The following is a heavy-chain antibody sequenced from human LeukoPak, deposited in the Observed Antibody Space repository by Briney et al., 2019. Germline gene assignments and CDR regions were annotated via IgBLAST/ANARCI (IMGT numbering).Heavy chain of an antibody. CDR3: AKDPGGIAAAHVLY. Sequence: GGSLRLSCAASGFTFSSYAMSWVRQAPGKGLEWVSAISGSGGSTYYADSVKGRFTISRDNSKSTLYLQMNSLRAEDTAVYYCAKDPGGIAAAHVLYWGQGTLVTVSS. D-gene: IGHD6-13*01. V-gene: IGHV3-23*01. CDR2: ISGSGGST. CDR1: GFTFSSYA. J-gene: IGHJ4*02.